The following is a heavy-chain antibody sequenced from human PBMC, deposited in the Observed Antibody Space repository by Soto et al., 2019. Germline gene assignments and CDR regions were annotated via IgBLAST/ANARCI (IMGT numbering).Heavy chain of an antibody. Sequence: KPSETLSLTCTVSGGSISSYRWSWIRQPAGKGLEWIGRLNTYGNTHYNPSLKSRGTVSVDTSRNQFFLTLRSVTAADSAVYHCGRESGETWDYEASWGQGTPVTVSS. CDR1: GGSISSYR. CDR2: LNTYGNT. J-gene: IGHJ5*02. V-gene: IGHV4-4*07. D-gene: IGHD1-7*01. CDR3: GRESGETWDYEAS.